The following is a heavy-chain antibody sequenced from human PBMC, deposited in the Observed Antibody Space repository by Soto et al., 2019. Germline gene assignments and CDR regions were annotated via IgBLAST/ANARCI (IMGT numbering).Heavy chain of an antibody. J-gene: IGHJ4*02. Sequence: SETLSLTCTVSGGSISSGGYYWSWIRQHPGKGLEWIGYIYYSGSTYYNPSLKSRVTISVDKPKNQFSLKLNSVTAADTAVYYCAESRGGYFYYWGQGTLVTVSS. CDR2: IYYSGST. CDR1: GGSISSGGYY. CDR3: AESRGGYFYY. D-gene: IGHD3-16*01. V-gene: IGHV4-31*09.